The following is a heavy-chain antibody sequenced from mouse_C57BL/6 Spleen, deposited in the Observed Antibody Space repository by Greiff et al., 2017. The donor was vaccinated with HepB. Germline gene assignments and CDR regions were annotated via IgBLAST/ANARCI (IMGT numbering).Heavy chain of an antibody. CDR2: IDPSDSYT. D-gene: IGHD1-1*01. CDR3: ARRLHYGSRGFAY. J-gene: IGHJ3*01. Sequence: QVQLQQPGAELVKPGASVKLSCKASGYTFTSYWMQWVKQRPGQGLEWIGEIDPSDSYTNYNQKFKDKATLTVDTSSSTAYMQLSSLTSEDSAVYYCARRLHYGSRGFAYWGQGTLVTVSA. CDR1: GYTFTSYW. V-gene: IGHV1-50*01.